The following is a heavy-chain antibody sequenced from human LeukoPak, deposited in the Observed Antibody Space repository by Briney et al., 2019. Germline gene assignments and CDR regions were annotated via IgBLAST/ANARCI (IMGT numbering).Heavy chain of an antibody. D-gene: IGHD5-18*01. CDR2: INPNSGGT. CDR3: ARGRYSYGSDAFDI. Sequence: ASVKVSCKASGYTFTGYYMHWVRQALGQGLEWMGRINPNSGGTNYARKFQGRVTMTRDTSISTAYMELSRLRSDDTAVYYCARGRYSYGSDAFDIWGQGTMVTVSS. V-gene: IGHV1-2*06. J-gene: IGHJ3*02. CDR1: GYTFTGYY.